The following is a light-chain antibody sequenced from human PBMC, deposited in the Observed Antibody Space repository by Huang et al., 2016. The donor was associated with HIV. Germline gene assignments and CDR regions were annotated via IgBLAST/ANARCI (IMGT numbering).Light chain of an antibody. CDR2: GAS. J-gene: IGKJ5*01. CDR3: QQYNNWPSIT. Sequence: EIVMTQSPATLSVSPGERATLSCRASQRVTSLAWYQQKPGQTPRRLIYGASTRATGIPARFSGSGSGTDFTLTISSLQSEDFAVYYCQQYNNWPSITFGQGTRLEIK. CDR1: QRVTS. V-gene: IGKV3-15*01.